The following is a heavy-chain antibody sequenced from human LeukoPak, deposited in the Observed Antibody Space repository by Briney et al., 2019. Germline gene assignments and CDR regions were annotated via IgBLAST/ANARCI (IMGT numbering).Heavy chain of an antibody. J-gene: IGHJ6*03. CDR3: ASSPEQDYYYYMDV. D-gene: IGHD6-13*01. Sequence: SQTLSLTCTVSGGSISSGSYYWSWIRQPAGKGLEWIGRIYTSESTNYNPSLKSRVTISVDTSKNQFSLKLSSVTAADTAVYYCASSPEQDYYYYMDVWGKGTTVTISS. CDR1: GGSISSGSYY. CDR2: IYTSEST. V-gene: IGHV4-61*02.